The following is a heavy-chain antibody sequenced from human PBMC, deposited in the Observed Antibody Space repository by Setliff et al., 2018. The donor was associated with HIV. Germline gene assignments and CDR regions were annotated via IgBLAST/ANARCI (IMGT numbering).Heavy chain of an antibody. CDR3: ASGFRAVSYYYYYYMDV. J-gene: IGHJ6*03. D-gene: IGHD3-10*01. V-gene: IGHV4-59*01. CDR2: IYYSGST. CDR1: GGSISSYY. Sequence: SETLSLTCTVSGGSISSYYWSWIRQPPGKGLGWIGYIYYSGSTNYNPSLKSRVTISVDTSKNQFSLKLSSVTAADTAVYYCASGFRAVSYYYYYYMDVWGKGATVTVSS.